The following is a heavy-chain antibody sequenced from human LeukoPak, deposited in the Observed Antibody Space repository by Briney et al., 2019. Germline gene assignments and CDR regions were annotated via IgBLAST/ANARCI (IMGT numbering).Heavy chain of an antibody. Sequence: SETLSLTCAVYIDSFSNYHWNWIRETPAKGMEWNGEVNESGGTNISPSLRSRVILSVDTSKNKFSLKLISVTVADTAIYYCARGQGATVPQVGKNWFDPWGQGTRVTVSS. J-gene: IGHJ5*02. CDR3: ARGQGATVPQVGKNWFDP. V-gene: IGHV4-34*01. CDR1: IDSFSNYH. CDR2: VNESGGT. D-gene: IGHD1-26*01.